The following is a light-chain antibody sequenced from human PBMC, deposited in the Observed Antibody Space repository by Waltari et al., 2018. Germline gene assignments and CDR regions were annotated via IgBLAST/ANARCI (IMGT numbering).Light chain of an antibody. Sequence: EIVMTQSPATLPVSPGERAIPSCRASQSVTTNLAWYQQKPGQAPRLLIYGASTRATDIPARFSGSGSGTEFTLTISSLQSEDFAVYYCHQYNDGPPFNFGQGTKLEIK. CDR3: HQYNDGPPFN. CDR2: GAS. V-gene: IGKV3-15*01. CDR1: QSVTTN. J-gene: IGKJ2*01.